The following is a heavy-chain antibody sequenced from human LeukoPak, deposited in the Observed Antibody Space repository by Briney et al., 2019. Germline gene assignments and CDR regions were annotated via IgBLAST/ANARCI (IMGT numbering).Heavy chain of an antibody. CDR3: ARQYGYNYGHIDY. CDR2: IYYTGGA. V-gene: IGHV4-39*01. D-gene: IGHD5-18*01. J-gene: IGHJ4*02. CDR1: GDSISSGSVY. Sequence: PSEPLSLTCCVSGDSISSGSVYWGWVRQPPGKGLEWIGSIYYTGGAYRSPSLKSRVTISVDRSKNQFSLKLNSVTAAYTAVYYCARQYGYNYGHIDYWGQGTLVTVSS.